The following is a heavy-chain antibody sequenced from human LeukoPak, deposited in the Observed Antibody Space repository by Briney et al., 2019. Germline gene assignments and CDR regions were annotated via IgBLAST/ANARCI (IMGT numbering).Heavy chain of an antibody. CDR3: ARTVFGAYNWFDP. CDR2: ISSTSNYI. CDR1: GFTISNYG. Sequence: GGSLRLSCAASGFTISNYGMNWVRQAPGKGLEWVSSISSTSNYINYADSVKGLFTISRDNAKNSLFLQMNSLRVEDTAVYYCARTVFGAYNWFDPWGQGALVTVSS. D-gene: IGHD3-3*01. J-gene: IGHJ5*02. V-gene: IGHV3-21*01.